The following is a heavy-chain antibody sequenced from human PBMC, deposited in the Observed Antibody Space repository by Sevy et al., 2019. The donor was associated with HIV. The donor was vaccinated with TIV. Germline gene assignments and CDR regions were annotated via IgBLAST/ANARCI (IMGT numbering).Heavy chain of an antibody. V-gene: IGHV6-1*01. CDR3: TREETIRIAVQQWFDP. D-gene: IGHD6-19*01. Sequence: KQSQTLSLTCAISGDSVSSNSAAWNWIRQSPSRGLEWLGRTYYRSKWYNDYAVPVKSRITINPDTSKNQFSLQLNSVTPAKTAEYYWTREETIRIAVQQWFDPLGQVTLVNVSS. CDR1: GDSVSSNSAA. CDR2: TYYRSKWYN. J-gene: IGHJ5*02.